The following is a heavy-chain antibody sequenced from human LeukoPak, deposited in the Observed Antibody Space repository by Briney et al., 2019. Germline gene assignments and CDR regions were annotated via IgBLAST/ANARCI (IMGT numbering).Heavy chain of an antibody. D-gene: IGHD5-18*01. V-gene: IGHV4-59*01. CDR1: GGSISSYY. CDR3: VRADTAMVNLNYFDY. CDR2: IYYSGST. J-gene: IGHJ4*02. Sequence: SETLSLTCTVSGGSISSYYWSWIRQPPGKGLEWIGYIYYSGSTNYNPSLKSRVTISVDTSKNQFSLKLSSVTAADTAVYYCVRADTAMVNLNYFDYWGQGTLVTASS.